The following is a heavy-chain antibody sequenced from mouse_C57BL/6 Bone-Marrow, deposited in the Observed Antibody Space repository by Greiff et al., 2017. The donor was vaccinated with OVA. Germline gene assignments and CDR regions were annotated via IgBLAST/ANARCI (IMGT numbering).Heavy chain of an antibody. CDR1: GYTFTSYW. CDR3: ADWDGSWFAY. CDR2: IYPGNSDT. V-gene: IGHV1-5*01. D-gene: IGHD4-1*01. Sequence: EVQLQQSGTVLARPGASVKMSCKTSGYTFTSYWMHWVKQRPGQGLEWIGAIYPGNSDTSYNQKFKGKAKLTAVTSASTAYMELSSLTNEDSAVYYGADWDGSWFAYWGQGTLVTVSA. J-gene: IGHJ3*01.